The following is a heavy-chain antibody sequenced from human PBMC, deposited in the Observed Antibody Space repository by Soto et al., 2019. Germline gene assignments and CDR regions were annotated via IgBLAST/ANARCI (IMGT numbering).Heavy chain of an antibody. CDR3: ARLVYDSRLNYLYFDH. V-gene: IGHV4-4*02. J-gene: IGHJ4*02. CDR2: VYNDGSA. D-gene: IGHD3-22*01. Sequence: PSETLSLTCDVSGVSISSGNLWSWVRQPPGKGLEWIAEVYNDGSANYHPSLESRATISVDRSKNQFSLRLSSVTAADTGKYYCARLVYDSRLNYLYFDHWGQRTLVTVSS. CDR1: GVSISSGNL.